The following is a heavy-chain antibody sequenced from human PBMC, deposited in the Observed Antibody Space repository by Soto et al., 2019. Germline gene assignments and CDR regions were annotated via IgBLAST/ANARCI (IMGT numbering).Heavy chain of an antibody. J-gene: IGHJ6*02. Sequence: PAETLSLTCTVSGFAFTSGSYCWIWIRQAPGMGLEWIGNTFNRGTKKQGKGLEGRASISVDTTDNQYSQRVTSLTAAATDVYYSAQGRLTSRAVAAGSWGLYYFYGMDAWGQGTRVTVSS. CDR3: AQGRLTSRAVAAGSWGLYYFYGMDA. V-gene: IGHV4-61*01. D-gene: IGHD6-13*01. CDR1: GFAFTSGSYC. CDR2: TFNRGTK.